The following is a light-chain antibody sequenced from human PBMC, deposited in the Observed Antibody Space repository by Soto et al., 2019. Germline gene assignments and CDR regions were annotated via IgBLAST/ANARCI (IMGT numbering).Light chain of an antibody. CDR1: SRDVGGYDY. V-gene: IGLV2-11*01. CDR3: SSYAGSYTYV. Sequence: QSALTQPRSESGSPGQSVTISCTGTSRDVGGYDYVSWYQQHPGKAPKLMIYDVTKRPSGVPDRFSGSKSGNTASLTISGLQAEDEADYFCSSYAGSYTYVFGVGTKVTVL. CDR2: DVT. J-gene: IGLJ1*01.